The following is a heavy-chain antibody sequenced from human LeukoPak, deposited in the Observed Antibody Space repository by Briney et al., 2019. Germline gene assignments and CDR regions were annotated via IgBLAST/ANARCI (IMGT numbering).Heavy chain of an antibody. CDR2: TSSDLNVK. Sequence: GGSLRLSCAASGFTFRNYVVHWVRQARERGLEWVAVTSSDLNVKLYADSVKGRFTISRDNSRSTLYLQMNSLRPEDTAIYYCAREGYYGSGSPPSLYFDYWGQGTLVTVSS. D-gene: IGHD3-10*01. V-gene: IGHV3-30-3*01. CDR3: AREGYYGSGSPPSLYFDY. CDR1: GFTFRNYV. J-gene: IGHJ4*02.